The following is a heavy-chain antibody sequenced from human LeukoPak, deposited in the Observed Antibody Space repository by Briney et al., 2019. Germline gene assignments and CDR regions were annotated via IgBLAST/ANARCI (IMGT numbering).Heavy chain of an antibody. CDR1: GFTFSRYW. D-gene: IGHD3-16*01. J-gene: IGHJ4*02. V-gene: IGHV3-74*01. Sequence: GGSLRLSCAGSGFTFSRYWMHWVRQAPGKGLVWVSRINSDGSSTSYADSVKGRFTISRDNTKNTLYLQMNSLRAEDTAVYYCARDETIMITFGGEPPLDYWGQGTLVTVSS. CDR2: INSDGSST. CDR3: ARDETIMITFGGEPPLDY.